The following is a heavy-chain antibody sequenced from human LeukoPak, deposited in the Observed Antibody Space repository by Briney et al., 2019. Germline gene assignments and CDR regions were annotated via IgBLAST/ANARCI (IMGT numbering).Heavy chain of an antibody. CDR1: GYTFTSYD. D-gene: IGHD3-3*01. V-gene: IGHV1-8*01. CDR2: MNPNSGNT. J-gene: IGHJ3*02. CDR3: ARNYDFWSGTDAFDI. Sequence: ASVKVSCMASGYTFTSYDINWVRQATGQGLEWMGWMNPNSGNTGYAQKFQGRVTMTRNTSISTAYMELSSLRSEDTAVYYCARNYDFWSGTDAFDIWGQGTMVTVSS.